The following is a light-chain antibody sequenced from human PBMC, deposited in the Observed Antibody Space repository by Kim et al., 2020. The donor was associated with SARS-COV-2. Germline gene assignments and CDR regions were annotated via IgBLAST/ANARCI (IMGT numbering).Light chain of an antibody. CDR2: RNN. CDR3: LAWDSSLAAWV. CDR1: SDNVGNQG. J-gene: IGLJ3*02. V-gene: IGLV10-54*01. Sequence: AGLTQPPSVSKALRQTATLTCTGNSDNVGNQGAAWLQHHQGHPPKLLSSRNNNRPSGISERLSASRSGNTASLTITGLQPEDEADYYCLAWDSSLAAWVFGGGTKLTVL.